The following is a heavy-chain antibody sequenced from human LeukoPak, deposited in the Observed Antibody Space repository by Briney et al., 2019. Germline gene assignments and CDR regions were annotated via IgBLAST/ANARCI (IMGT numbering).Heavy chain of an antibody. D-gene: IGHD6-6*01. Sequence: ASVKVSCKVSGHTLTELSMHWVRQAPGKGLEWMGGFDPEDGETIYAQKFQGRVTMTEDTSTDTAYMELSSLRSEDTAVYYCATDRAQLATLRGTFDIWGQGTMVTVSS. J-gene: IGHJ3*02. CDR2: FDPEDGET. CDR3: ATDRAQLATLRGTFDI. CDR1: GHTLTELS. V-gene: IGHV1-24*01.